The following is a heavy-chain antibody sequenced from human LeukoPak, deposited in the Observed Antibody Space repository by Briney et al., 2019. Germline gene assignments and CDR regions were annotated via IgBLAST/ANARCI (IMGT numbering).Heavy chain of an antibody. J-gene: IGHJ4*02. CDR3: TRHRKRGNPSDY. CDR1: GYTFSNYW. V-gene: IGHV5-51*01. D-gene: IGHD4-23*01. CDR2: IYPADSDS. Sequence: GESLKISCKASGYTFSNYWIGWVRQMPGEGLESMAIIYPADSDSRYSPSFQGQVTISADKSITTAYLQWSSLKASDTAIYYCTRHRKRGNPSDYWGQGTLVTVTS.